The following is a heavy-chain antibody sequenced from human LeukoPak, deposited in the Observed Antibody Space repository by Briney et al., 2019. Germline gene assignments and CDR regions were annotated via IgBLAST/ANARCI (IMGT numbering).Heavy chain of an antibody. J-gene: IGHJ4*02. D-gene: IGHD6-6*01. CDR1: GGSISSYY. Sequence: SETLSLTCTVSGGSISSYYWSWIRQPPGKGLEWIGYIYTSGSTNYNPSLKSRVTISVDTSKNQFSLKLSSVTAADTAVYYCARNPIAARPYYSDYWGQGTLVTLSS. V-gene: IGHV4-4*09. CDR2: IYTSGST. CDR3: ARNPIAARPYYSDY.